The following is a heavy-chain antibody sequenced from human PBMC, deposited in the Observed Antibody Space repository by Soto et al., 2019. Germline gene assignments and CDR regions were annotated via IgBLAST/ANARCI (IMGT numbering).Heavy chain of an antibody. CDR1: GFTFSSYA. V-gene: IGHV3-23*01. D-gene: IGHD2-8*01. Sequence: GVLRLSCAASGFTFSSYAMSWVRQAPGKGLEWVSAISGSGGSTYYADSVKGRFTISRDNSKNTLYLQMNSLRAEDTAVYYCAKIGYCTNGVCPTAFDYWGQGTLVTVSS. CDR2: ISGSGGST. CDR3: AKIGYCTNGVCPTAFDY. J-gene: IGHJ4*02.